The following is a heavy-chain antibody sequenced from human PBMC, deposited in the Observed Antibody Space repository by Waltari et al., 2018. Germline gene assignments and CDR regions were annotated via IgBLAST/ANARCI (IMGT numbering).Heavy chain of an antibody. CDR2: INQYGSEE. CDR3: ARGDSWAFDI. J-gene: IGHJ3*02. D-gene: IGHD4-4*01. Sequence: ELQLVESGGGLVQPGRSLKLSCSASGFVFNNYWMCWVRQAPGKGLDWVANINQYGSEEHYVDSAKGRLTISRDNAKNAVYLQMNSLSAGDTSVYYCARGDSWAFDIWGQGTMVTVAS. CDR1: GFVFNNYW. V-gene: IGHV3-7*01.